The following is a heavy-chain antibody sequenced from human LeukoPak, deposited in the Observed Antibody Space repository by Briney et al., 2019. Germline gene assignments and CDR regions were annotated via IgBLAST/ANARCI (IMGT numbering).Heavy chain of an antibody. D-gene: IGHD1-1*01. CDR1: GFTFSSYW. J-gene: IGHJ4*02. CDR3: ARGTGTGLLDG. Sequence: GGSLRLSCAASGFTFSSYWMHWVRQAPGKGLVWVSRINSDGSITNYADSVKGRFTISRDNAKNTLYLQMNSLRAEDTAVYYCARGTGTGLLDGWSQGTLVTVSS. V-gene: IGHV3-74*01. CDR2: INSDGSIT.